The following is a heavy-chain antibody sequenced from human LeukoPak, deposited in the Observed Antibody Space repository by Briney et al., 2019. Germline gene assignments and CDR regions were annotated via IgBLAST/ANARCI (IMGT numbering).Heavy chain of an antibody. CDR2: ISAYNGNT. Sequence: ASFKVSCKASGYTFTSYGISCVRQAPGQWLECIGWISAYNGNTNYAQKLQGRVTMTTDTSTSTAYMELRSLRSDDTAVYYCAREDILTGYFDYWGQGTLVTVSS. CDR1: GYTFTSYG. CDR3: AREDILTGYFDY. D-gene: IGHD3-9*01. J-gene: IGHJ4*02. V-gene: IGHV1-18*01.